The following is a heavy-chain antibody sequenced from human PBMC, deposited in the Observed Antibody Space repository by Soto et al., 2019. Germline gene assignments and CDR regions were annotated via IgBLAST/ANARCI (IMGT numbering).Heavy chain of an antibody. CDR1: GFTFSTYS. D-gene: IGHD6-13*01. J-gene: IGHJ4*02. CDR3: ALRAGPL. V-gene: IGHV3-48*01. CDR2: ISSSSNTI. Sequence: EVQLVESGGDLVQPGGSLRLSCAASGFTFSTYSMNWVRQAPGKGLEWISFISSSSNTIYYADSVKGRFTISRDNAKNSLYLQMNSLRAEDTAVYYCALRAGPLGGQGTLVTVSS.